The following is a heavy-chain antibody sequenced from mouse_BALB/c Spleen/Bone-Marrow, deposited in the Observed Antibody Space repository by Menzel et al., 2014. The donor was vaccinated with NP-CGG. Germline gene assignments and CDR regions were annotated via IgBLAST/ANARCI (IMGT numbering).Heavy chain of an antibody. CDR2: IYPGSGNT. CDR1: GYTFTDYF. Sequence: QVQLQQPGPELVKPGASVKISCKASGYTFTDYFINWVKQKPGQGLEWIGWIYPGSGNTNFNEKFKGRATLTVDTSSTTAYMQLSSLTSEDTAVYFCARNGNYSWFAYWGQGTLATVSA. CDR3: ARNGNYSWFAY. V-gene: IGHV1-84*02. D-gene: IGHD2-1*01. J-gene: IGHJ3*01.